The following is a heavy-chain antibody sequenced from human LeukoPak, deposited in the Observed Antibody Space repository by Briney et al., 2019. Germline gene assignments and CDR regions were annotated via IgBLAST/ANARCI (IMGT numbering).Heavy chain of an antibody. CDR1: GGTFSSYA. J-gene: IGHJ3*02. CDR2: IIPIFGTA. CDR3: ARVGLGVWVFDI. D-gene: IGHD1-26*01. V-gene: IGHV1-69*13. Sequence: SVKVSCKASGGTFSSYAISWVRQAPGQGLEWMGGIIPIFGTANYAQKFQGRVTITADESTSTAYMELSSLRSEDTAAYYCARVGLGVWVFDIWGQGTTVTVSS.